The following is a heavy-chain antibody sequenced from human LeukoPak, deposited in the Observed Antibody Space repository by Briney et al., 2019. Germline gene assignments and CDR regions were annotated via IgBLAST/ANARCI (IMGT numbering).Heavy chain of an antibody. CDR2: IYPGDSDT. J-gene: IGHJ6*03. Sequence: GGSLRLSCAVSGFIFDDYAMHWVRQAPGKGLEWMGIIYPGDSDTKYNAPFQGQVTISADKSISTAYLQWGSLKASDTATYYCARPALYCSSTVCPPYMDVWGKGTTVTVSS. CDR1: GFIFDDYA. CDR3: ARPALYCSSTVCPPYMDV. D-gene: IGHD2-2*01. V-gene: IGHV5-51*01.